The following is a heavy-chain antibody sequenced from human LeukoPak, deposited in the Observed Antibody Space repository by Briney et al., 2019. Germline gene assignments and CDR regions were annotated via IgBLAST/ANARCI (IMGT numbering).Heavy chain of an antibody. J-gene: IGHJ4*02. CDR1: GYTFTGYY. Sequence: GASVKVSCKASGYTFTGYYMHWVRQAPGQGLEWMGWINPNSGGTTYAQRFQGRVTMTRDTSISTAYMELGRLRSDDTALYFCASTPRGIADFEYWGQGTLVTVSS. D-gene: IGHD2-21*01. CDR3: ASTPRGIADFEY. V-gene: IGHV1-2*02. CDR2: INPNSGGT.